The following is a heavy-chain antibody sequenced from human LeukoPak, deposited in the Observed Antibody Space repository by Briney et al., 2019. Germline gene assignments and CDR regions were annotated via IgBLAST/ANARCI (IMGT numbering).Heavy chain of an antibody. CDR3: AGRGHRYSRD. J-gene: IGHJ1*01. CDR1: GFTLSSYS. Sequence: PGGSLRLSCVASGFTLSSYSMNWFRQPPGKGLEWIGYIYDSGMTNYSPSLKNRLTISLDTSNNQFSLKLSSVTAADTAVYYCAGRGHRYSRDWGQGILVTVSS. D-gene: IGHD2-15*01. V-gene: IGHV4-4*09. CDR2: IYDSGMT.